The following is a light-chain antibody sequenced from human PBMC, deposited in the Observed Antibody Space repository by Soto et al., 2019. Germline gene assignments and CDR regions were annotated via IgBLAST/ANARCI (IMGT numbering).Light chain of an antibody. CDR3: RSYAGTGTWV. CDR1: SSDVGGYNL. CDR2: EVT. Sequence: QSALTQPASVSGSPGQSITISCTGTSSDVGGYNLVSWYQQYPGKAPKVVISEVTKRPSGVSNRFSGSKSGNMASLTISALQAEDEADYYCRSYAGTGTWVFGGGTQLTVL. V-gene: IGLV2-23*02. J-gene: IGLJ3*02.